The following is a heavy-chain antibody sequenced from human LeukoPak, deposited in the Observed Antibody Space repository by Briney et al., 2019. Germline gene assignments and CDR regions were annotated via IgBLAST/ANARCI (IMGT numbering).Heavy chain of an antibody. Sequence: SQTLSLTCTVSGGSISSGSYYWSWIRQPAGKGLEWIGRIYTSGSTNYNPSLKSRVTISVDTSKNQFSLKLSSVTAADTAVYYCARVRKYFDLWGRGTLVTVSS. CDR1: GGSISSGSYY. CDR3: ARVRKYFDL. D-gene: IGHD1-14*01. CDR2: IYTSGST. V-gene: IGHV4-61*02. J-gene: IGHJ2*01.